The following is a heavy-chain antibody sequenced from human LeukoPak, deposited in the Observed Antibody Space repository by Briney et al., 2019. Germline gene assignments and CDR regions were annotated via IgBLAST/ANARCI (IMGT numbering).Heavy chain of an antibody. CDR1: GYTFTGYY. CDR2: INPNSGGT. V-gene: IGHV1-2*02. J-gene: IGHJ4*02. CDR3: ARAGDYYDSSDPIDY. D-gene: IGHD3-22*01. Sequence: ASVKVSCKASGYTFTGYYMHWVRQAPGQGLEWMGWINPNSGGTNYAQKFQGRVTMTRDTSISTAYMELSRLRSDDTAVYYRARAGDYYDSSDPIDYWGQGTLVTVSS.